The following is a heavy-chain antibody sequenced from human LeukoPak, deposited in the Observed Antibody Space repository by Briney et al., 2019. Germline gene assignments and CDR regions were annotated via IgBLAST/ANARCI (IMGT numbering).Heavy chain of an antibody. D-gene: IGHD3-10*01. CDR3: ARDLSGSLYFDY. Sequence: PGTLSLTCTVSGASISPYYWNWIRQPAGKGLEWIGRLYPSGSSDYNPSLKSRVSISVGTSNNQFSLRVTPVTAADTAIYYCARDLSGSLYFDYWGQGILVTVSA. CDR1: GASISPYY. V-gene: IGHV4-4*07. J-gene: IGHJ4*02. CDR2: LYPSGSS.